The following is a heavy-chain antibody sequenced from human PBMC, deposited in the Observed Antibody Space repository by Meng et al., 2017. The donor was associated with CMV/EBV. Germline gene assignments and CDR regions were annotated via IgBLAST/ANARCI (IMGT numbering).Heavy chain of an antibody. J-gene: IGHJ4*02. CDR2: ISSSSSYI. CDR3: ARDFVLGQWLAPLDR. Sequence: GESLKISCAASGFTFSSYEMNWVRQAPGKGLEWVSSISSSSSYIYYADSVKGRFTISRDNAKNSLYLQMNSLRAEDTAVYYCARDFVLGQWLAPLDRWGQGTLVTVSS. V-gene: IGHV3-21*01. CDR1: GFTFSSYE. D-gene: IGHD6-19*01.